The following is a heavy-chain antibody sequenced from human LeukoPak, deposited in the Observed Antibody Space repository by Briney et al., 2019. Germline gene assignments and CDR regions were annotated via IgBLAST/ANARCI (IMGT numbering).Heavy chain of an antibody. CDR3: ATVEMATSWPYYYYMDV. D-gene: IGHD5-24*01. V-gene: IGHV3-21*01. Sequence: PGGSLRLSCAASGFTFSSYSMNWVRQAPGKGLEWVSSISSSSSYIYYADSVKGRFTISRDNAKNSLYLQMNILRAEDTAVYYCATVEMATSWPYYYYMDVWGKGTTVTVSS. CDR2: ISSSSSYI. J-gene: IGHJ6*03. CDR1: GFTFSSYS.